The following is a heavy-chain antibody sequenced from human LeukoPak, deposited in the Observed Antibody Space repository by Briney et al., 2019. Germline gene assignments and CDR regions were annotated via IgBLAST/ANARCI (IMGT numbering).Heavy chain of an antibody. CDR1: GFTFSSYE. Sequence: SGGSLRLSCAASGFTFSSYEMNWVRQAPGKGQEWVSYISSSGSTIYYADSVKGRFTISRDNAKNSLYLQMNSLRAEDTAVYYCARDPREQLVRWVYFDYWGQGTLVTVSS. CDR3: ARDPREQLVRWVYFDY. CDR2: ISSSGSTI. J-gene: IGHJ4*02. V-gene: IGHV3-48*03. D-gene: IGHD6-13*01.